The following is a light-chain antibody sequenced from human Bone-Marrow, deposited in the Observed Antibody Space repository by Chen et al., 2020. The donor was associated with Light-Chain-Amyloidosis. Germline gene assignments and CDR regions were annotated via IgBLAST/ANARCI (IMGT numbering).Light chain of an antibody. V-gene: IGKV4-1*01. J-gene: IGKJ5*01. Sequence: DIVMTQSLVSLAVSLGERATINCKSSQSVYGSDNRNYLAWYQQKPGQPLKVLFYWASTRESGVPDRFSCSGSGTDFTLTISSLQAEDVAVYYCQQYFSLPITFGQGTRLEIK. CDR1: QSVYGSDNRNY. CDR3: QQYFSLPIT. CDR2: WAS.